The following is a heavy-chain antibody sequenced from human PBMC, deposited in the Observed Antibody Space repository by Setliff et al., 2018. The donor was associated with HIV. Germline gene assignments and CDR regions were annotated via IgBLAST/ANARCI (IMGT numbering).Heavy chain of an antibody. D-gene: IGHD2-2*03. CDR1: GDSMNSVSYS. CDR3: ARAKTIGSSALFLDP. J-gene: IGHJ5*02. CDR2: VYARGSA. V-gene: IGHV4-61*09. Sequence: KPSETLSLTCTVSGDSMNSVSYSWAWLRQSAGKGPEWIGHVYARGSANYNPSLTSRVTISVSTSKNQFSLNLNSVTAADTATYYCARAKTIGSSALFLDPWGQGTPVTVSS.